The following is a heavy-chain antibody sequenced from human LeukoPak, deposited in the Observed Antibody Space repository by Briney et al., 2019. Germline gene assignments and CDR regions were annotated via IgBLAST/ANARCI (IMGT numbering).Heavy chain of an antibody. CDR1: GSTLSDQY. CDR2: IKQDGSEK. D-gene: IGHD6-13*01. J-gene: IGHJ6*02. CDR3: ARVSAAAAGNYYYYGMDV. Sequence: GGSLRLSCAASGSTLSDQYIDWVHQAPGKGLEWVANIKQDGSEKYYVDSVKGRFTISRDNAKNSLYLQMNSLRAEDTAVYYCARVSAAAAGNYYYYGMDVWGQGTTVTVSS. V-gene: IGHV3-7*01.